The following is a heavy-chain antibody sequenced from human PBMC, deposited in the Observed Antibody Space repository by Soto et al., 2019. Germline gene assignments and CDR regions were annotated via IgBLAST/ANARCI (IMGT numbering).Heavy chain of an antibody. Sequence: GESLKISCEVSGFTLSMYSMTWVRQAPGKGLEWVAKIPQEGSDGHYVDSVKGRFTISRDNAKNSVYLQMNSLRAEDTAVYYCARDQLILPAHDFFYGSDVWGQGAKVTSP. CDR3: ARDQLILPAHDFFYGSDV. V-gene: IGHV3-7*03. D-gene: IGHD2-21*02. CDR1: GFTLSMYS. CDR2: IPQEGSDG. J-gene: IGHJ6*02.